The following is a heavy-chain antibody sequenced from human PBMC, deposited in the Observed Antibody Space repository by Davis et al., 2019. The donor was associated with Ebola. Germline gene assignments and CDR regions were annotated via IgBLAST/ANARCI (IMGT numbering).Heavy chain of an antibody. CDR3: AKAGSGTMGY. D-gene: IGHD3-10*01. V-gene: IGHV3-23*01. J-gene: IGHJ4*02. Sequence: GESLKISCAASGFTFSNYAMSWVRQAPGKGLEWVSAISGSGGSTYYADSVKGRFTISRDNSKNTLYLQMNSLRAEDTAVYYCAKAGSGTMGYWGQGTLVTVSS. CDR2: ISGSGGST. CDR1: GFTFSNYA.